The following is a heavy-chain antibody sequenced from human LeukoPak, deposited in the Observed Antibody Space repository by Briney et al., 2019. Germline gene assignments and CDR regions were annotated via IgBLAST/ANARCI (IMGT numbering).Heavy chain of an antibody. Sequence: PGGSLRLSCAAPGFTFSSYTMNWVRQAPGKGLEWVSSISGSSSFMYFADSVKGRFTISRDNAKNSLNLQMDSLRVEDTAVYYCARDHKADMPSIADGVFNYWGQGILVTVSS. CDR2: ISGSSSFM. CDR3: ARDHKADMPSIADGVFNY. D-gene: IGHD5-24*01. J-gene: IGHJ4*02. CDR1: GFTFSSYT. V-gene: IGHV3-21*01.